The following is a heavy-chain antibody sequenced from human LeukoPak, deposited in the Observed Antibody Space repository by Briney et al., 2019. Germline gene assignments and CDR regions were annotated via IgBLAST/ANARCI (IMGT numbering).Heavy chain of an antibody. D-gene: IGHD3-22*01. CDR3: ARDKYYNRYFDS. Sequence: GGSLRLSCVASGFTFNSNWMSWVRQAPGKGLEWVANIKQDGSEKWYVDSVKGRFTISRDNAKNSLSLQMNSLRAEDTAVYYCARDKYYNRYFDSWGQGTLVTVSS. CDR2: IKQDGSEK. CDR1: GFTFNSNW. J-gene: IGHJ4*02. V-gene: IGHV3-7*01.